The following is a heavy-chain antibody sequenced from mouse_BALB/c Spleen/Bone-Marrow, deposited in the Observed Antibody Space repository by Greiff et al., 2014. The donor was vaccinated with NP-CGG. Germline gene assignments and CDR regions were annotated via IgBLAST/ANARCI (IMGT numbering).Heavy chain of an antibody. CDR3: ASDYDYFDY. D-gene: IGHD2-4*01. CDR1: GFTFSSFG. V-gene: IGHV5-17*02. J-gene: IGHJ2*01. Sequence: DVQLVESGGGLVQPGGSRKLSCAASGFTFSSFGMHWVRQAPEKGLEWVAYISSGSSTIYYADTVKGRFTISRDNPKNTLSLQMTSLRSEDTAMYYCASDYDYFDYWGQGTTLTVSS. CDR2: ISSGSSTI.